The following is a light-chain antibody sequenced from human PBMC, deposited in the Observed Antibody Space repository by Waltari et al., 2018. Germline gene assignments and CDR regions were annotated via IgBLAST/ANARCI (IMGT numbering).Light chain of an antibody. V-gene: IGKV4-1*01. CDR3: QQYYSTPLT. J-gene: IGKJ3*01. CDR2: WAS. CDR1: QSVLYSSNNQNY. Sequence: DIVMTQSPDSLAVSLCERATINCKSSQSVLYSSNNQNYLAWYQQKPGQPPKLLIYWASTRESGVPDRFSGSGSGTDFTLTISSLQAEDVAVYYCQQYYSTPLTFGPGTKVDIK.